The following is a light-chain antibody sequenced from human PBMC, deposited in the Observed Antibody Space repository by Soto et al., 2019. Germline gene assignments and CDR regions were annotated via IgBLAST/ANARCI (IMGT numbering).Light chain of an antibody. CDR2: DAS. V-gene: IGKV1-5*01. CDR1: QSISSW. Sequence: QMTLSPSTVSLSVGDRVTXXXXASQSISSWLAWYQQKPGKAPKLLIYDASSLESGVPSRFSGSGSGTEFTLTISSLQADDFTSYCSKQSKCLSSRFCHGTKV. CDR3: KQSKCLSSR. J-gene: IGKJ1*01.